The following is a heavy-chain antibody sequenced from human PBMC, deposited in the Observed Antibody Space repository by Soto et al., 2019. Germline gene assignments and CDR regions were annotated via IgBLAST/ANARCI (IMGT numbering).Heavy chain of an antibody. Sequence: EVQLVQSGGDLVQPGGSLRLSCVASGFTFSTYWMTWVRQAPGMGLEWVDGIKEDASEELYVDSVKGRFSASRDNAKNSLYLQLNSLSAEDTAVYYCATAISSPFSNFDYWGQGSLVTVSS. J-gene: IGHJ4*02. V-gene: IGHV3-7*01. CDR3: ATAISSPFSNFDY. CDR1: GFTFSTYW. D-gene: IGHD2-2*01. CDR2: IKEDASEE.